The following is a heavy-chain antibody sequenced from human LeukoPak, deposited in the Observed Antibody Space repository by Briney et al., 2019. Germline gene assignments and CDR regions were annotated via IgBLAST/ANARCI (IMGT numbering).Heavy chain of an antibody. D-gene: IGHD3-10*01. CDR1: GYTLTELS. CDR2: FDPEDGET. J-gene: IGHJ4*02. CDR3: ATQDGSGSYWDFDY. V-gene: IGHV1-24*01. Sequence: ASVKVSCKVSGYTLTELSMHWVRQAPGKGLEWMGGFDPEDGETIYAQKFQGRVTMTEDTSTDTAYMELSSLRSEDTAVYYCATQDGSGSYWDFDYWGQGTLVTVSS.